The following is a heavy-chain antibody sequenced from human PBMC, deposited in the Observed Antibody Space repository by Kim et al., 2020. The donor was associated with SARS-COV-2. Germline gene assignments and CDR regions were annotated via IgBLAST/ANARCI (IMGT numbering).Heavy chain of an antibody. CDR2: IYYSGST. D-gene: IGHD6-13*01. CDR1: GGSISSSSYY. J-gene: IGHJ5*02. CDR3: ARHPRFGYSGSWYRVDP. V-gene: IGHV4-39*01. Sequence: SETLSLTCTVSGGSISSSSYYWGWIRQPPGKGLEWIGSIYYSGSTYYNPSLKSRVTISVDTSKNQFSLKLSSVTAADTAVYYCARHPRFGYSGSWYRVDPWGQGTLVTVSS.